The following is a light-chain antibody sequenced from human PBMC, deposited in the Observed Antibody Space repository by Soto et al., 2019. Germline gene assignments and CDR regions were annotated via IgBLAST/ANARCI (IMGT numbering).Light chain of an antibody. J-gene: IGKJ4*01. Sequence: EIVMTQSPGTLSVSPGERATLSCRASQSVSSNLAWYQQKPGQPPRLLIYGASTRATGIPARFSGSGSGTEFTPTISSLQSEDFSVYYCQQYNNWVTFGGGTKVEIK. CDR1: QSVSSN. V-gene: IGKV3-15*01. CDR3: QQYNNWVT. CDR2: GAS.